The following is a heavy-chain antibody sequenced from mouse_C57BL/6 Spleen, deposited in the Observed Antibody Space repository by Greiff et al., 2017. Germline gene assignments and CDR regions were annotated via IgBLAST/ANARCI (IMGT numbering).Heavy chain of an antibody. CDR2: IYPSDSET. CDR3: AGGGYYGNYRFAY. D-gene: IGHD2-1*01. J-gene: IGHJ3*01. V-gene: IGHV1-61*01. Sequence: QVQLQQPGAELVRPGSSVKLSCKASGYTFTSYWMDWVKQRPGQGLEWIGNIYPSDSETHYNQKFKDKATLTVDKSSSTAYMQLSSLTSEDSAVYYCAGGGYYGNYRFAYWGQGTLVTVSA. CDR1: GYTFTSYW.